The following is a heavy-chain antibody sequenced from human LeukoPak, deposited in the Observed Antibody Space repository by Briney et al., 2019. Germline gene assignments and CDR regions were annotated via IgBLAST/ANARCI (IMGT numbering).Heavy chain of an antibody. CDR2: IYISGTT. V-gene: IGHV4-4*07. D-gene: IGHD3-10*02. CDR1: GASISSYY. CDR3: ARDDVPYRGTYTPFDV. J-gene: IGHJ4*02. Sequence: PSETLSLTCSVSGASISSYYWSWVRQPAGKGLEWIGRIYISGTTKHNPSLKSRATMSVDTSKNQFSLRLTSVTAADTAVYFCARDDVPYRGTYTPFDVRGQGTLVTVSS.